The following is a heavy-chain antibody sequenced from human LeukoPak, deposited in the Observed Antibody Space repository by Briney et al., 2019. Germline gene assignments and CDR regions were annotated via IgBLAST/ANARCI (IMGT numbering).Heavy chain of an antibody. D-gene: IGHD2-2*01. V-gene: IGHV3-7*01. CDR1: GFTFSSYW. CDR3: ARVRGGYCSSTSCSHGMDY. Sequence: PGGSLRLSCAASGFTFSSYWMSWVRQAPGKGLEWVANIKQDGSEKCYVDSVKGRFTISRDNAKNSLYLQMNSLRAEDTAVYYCARVRGGYCSSTSCSHGMDYWGQGTLVTVSS. CDR2: IKQDGSEK. J-gene: IGHJ4*02.